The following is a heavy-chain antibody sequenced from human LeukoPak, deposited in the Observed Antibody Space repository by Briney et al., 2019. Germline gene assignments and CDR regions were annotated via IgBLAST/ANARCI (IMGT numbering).Heavy chain of an antibody. CDR3: ARTSGGYYPFDF. Sequence: SETLSLTCTVSGGSISNYYWTWIRQPAGKGLEWIGRIYTSGTTNYSPSLKSRVTMSVDTSNNQFSLKLSSVTAPDPAAYNCARTSGGYYPFDFWGQATLVTVSS. CDR1: GGSISNYY. J-gene: IGHJ4*02. CDR2: IYTSGTT. V-gene: IGHV4-4*07. D-gene: IGHD1-26*01.